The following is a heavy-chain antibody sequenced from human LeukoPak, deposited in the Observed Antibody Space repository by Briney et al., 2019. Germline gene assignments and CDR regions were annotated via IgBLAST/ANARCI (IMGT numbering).Heavy chain of an antibody. V-gene: IGHV4-59*12. Sequence: SETLSLTCTVSGGYITNYYWSWIRQPPGKGLEWIGYIYSSGSTNYNPSLKRRVTISVDTSKNQFSLKLSSVTAADTAVYYCAQPLGYYGSGPEGDAFDIWGQGTMVTVSS. CDR2: IYSSGST. CDR3: AQPLGYYGSGPEGDAFDI. D-gene: IGHD3-10*01. CDR1: GGYITNYY. J-gene: IGHJ3*02.